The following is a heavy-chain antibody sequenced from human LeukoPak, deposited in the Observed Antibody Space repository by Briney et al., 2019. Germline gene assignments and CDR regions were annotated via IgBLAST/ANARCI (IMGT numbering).Heavy chain of an antibody. V-gene: IGHV4-61*01. D-gene: IGHD5-18*01. J-gene: IGHJ6*02. Sequence: SETLSLTCTVSGGSVSDNNFFWNWIRQPPGKGLEWIGYIYYSGSTNYNPSLKSRVTISVDTSKNQFSLKLSSVTAADTAVYYCARDGYSYGLYYYYGMDVWGQGTTVTVSS. CDR1: GGSVSDNNFF. CDR3: ARDGYSYGLYYYYGMDV. CDR2: IYYSGST.